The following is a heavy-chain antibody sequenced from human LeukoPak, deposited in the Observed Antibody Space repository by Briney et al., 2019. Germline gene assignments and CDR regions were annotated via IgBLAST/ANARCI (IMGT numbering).Heavy chain of an antibody. V-gene: IGHV3-7*01. D-gene: IGHD3-3*01. CDR3: ARYRRDFWSGYSSTNDY. CDR2: IKQDGSEK. J-gene: IGHJ4*02. CDR1: GFTFSSYW. Sequence: GGSLRLSCAASGFTFSSYWMGWVRQAPGGGVEWVANIKQDGSEKYYVDSVKGRFTSSRDNDKNSLYLKMNSLRAEDTAVYYCARYRRDFWSGYSSTNDYWGQGTLVTVSS.